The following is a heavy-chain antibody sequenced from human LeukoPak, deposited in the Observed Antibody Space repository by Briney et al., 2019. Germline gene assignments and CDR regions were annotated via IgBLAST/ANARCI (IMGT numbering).Heavy chain of an antibody. J-gene: IGHJ4*02. CDR1: GGTFSSYA. CDR3: ARGYYYDSSGYPPLGY. D-gene: IGHD3-22*01. CDR2: IIPIFGTA. Sequence: SVKVSCKASGGTFSSYAISWVRQAPGQGLEWMGGIIPIFGTANYAQKFQGRVTITADESTSTAYMELSSLRSEDTAVYYCARGYYYDSSGYPPLGYWGQGTLVTVSS. V-gene: IGHV1-69*13.